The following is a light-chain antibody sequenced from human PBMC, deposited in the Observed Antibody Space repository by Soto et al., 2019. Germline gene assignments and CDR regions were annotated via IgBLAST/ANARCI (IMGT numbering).Light chain of an antibody. CDR1: QGIANY. Sequence: DIQMTQSPSSLSASVGDRVTITCRASQGIANYLAWYQQKPGKVPKLLIYAASTLEPGVPSRFSGSGFGTNFTLTIASLEPVDFAVYYCKQRSNWPYLTFGGGTRV. CDR2: AAS. V-gene: IGKV1-27*01. CDR3: KQRSNWPYLT. J-gene: IGKJ4*01.